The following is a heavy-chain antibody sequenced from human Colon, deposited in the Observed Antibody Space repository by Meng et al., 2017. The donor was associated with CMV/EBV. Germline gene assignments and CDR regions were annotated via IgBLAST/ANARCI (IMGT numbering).Heavy chain of an antibody. D-gene: IGHD5-24*01. CDR2: INPNMGGP. Sequence: ASVKVSCKASGYTFTSYKIHWVRQAPGQGLEWMGWINPNMGGPTYAQKFKGRVTVTRDTSISTVYMEVNSLTSDDTAVYYCARGGDDYFDLWGQGTQVTVSS. CDR3: ARGGDDYFDL. CDR1: GYTFTSYK. V-gene: IGHV1-2*02. J-gene: IGHJ4*02.